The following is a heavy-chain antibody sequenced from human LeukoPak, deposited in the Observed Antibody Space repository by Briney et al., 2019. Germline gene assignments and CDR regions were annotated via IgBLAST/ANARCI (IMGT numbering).Heavy chain of an antibody. J-gene: IGHJ6*04. D-gene: IGHD3-10*01. CDR1: GGSFSGYY. V-gene: IGHV4-34*01. CDR2: INHSGST. Sequence: PSETLSLTCAVYGGSFSGYYWSWIRQPPGKGLEWIGEINHSGSTNYNPSLKSRVTISVDTSKNQFSLKLSSVTAADTAVYYCARGGRPITMVRGVQGNYYYYGMDVWGKGTTVTVSS. CDR3: ARGGRPITMVRGVQGNYYYYGMDV.